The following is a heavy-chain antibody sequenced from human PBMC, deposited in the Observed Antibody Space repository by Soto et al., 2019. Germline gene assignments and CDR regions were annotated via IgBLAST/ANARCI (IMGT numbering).Heavy chain of an antibody. Sequence: PGGSLRLSCAASGFTFSSYSMNWVRQAPGKGLEWVSSISSSSSYIYYADSVKGRFTISRDNAKNSLHLQMNSLRAEDTAVYYCAREAYRSEGAFDIWGQGTMVTVSS. J-gene: IGHJ3*02. CDR3: AREAYRSEGAFDI. CDR1: GFTFSSYS. V-gene: IGHV3-21*01. CDR2: ISSSSSYI. D-gene: IGHD3-16*02.